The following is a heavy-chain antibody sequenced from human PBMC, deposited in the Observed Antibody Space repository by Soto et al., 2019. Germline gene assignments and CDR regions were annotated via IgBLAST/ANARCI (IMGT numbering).Heavy chain of an antibody. Sequence: GGSLRLSCAASGFTFSDYYMSWIRQSPGKGLEWISYISGSNIYTNYADSVKGRFTISRDNANNSLYLQMDSLRVEDTAVYYCARDGGEVIPAAIGGGYGMDVWGQGTTVTVSS. CDR3: ARDGGEVIPAAIGGGYGMDV. CDR2: ISGSNIYT. CDR1: GFTFSDYY. J-gene: IGHJ6*02. V-gene: IGHV3-11*06. D-gene: IGHD2-2*01.